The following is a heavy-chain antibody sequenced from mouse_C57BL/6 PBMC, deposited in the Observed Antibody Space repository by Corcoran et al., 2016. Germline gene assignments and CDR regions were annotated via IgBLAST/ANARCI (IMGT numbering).Heavy chain of an antibody. Sequence: QIQLVQSGPELKKPGETVKISCKASGYTFTTYGMSWVKQAPGKGLKWMGWINTYSGVPTYADDFKGRFAFSLETSASTAYLQINNLKNEDTATYFCARGVTGTFAYWGQGTLVTVSA. D-gene: IGHD4-1*01. J-gene: IGHJ3*01. V-gene: IGHV9-3*01. CDR2: INTYSGVP. CDR3: ARGVTGTFAY. CDR1: GYTFTTYG.